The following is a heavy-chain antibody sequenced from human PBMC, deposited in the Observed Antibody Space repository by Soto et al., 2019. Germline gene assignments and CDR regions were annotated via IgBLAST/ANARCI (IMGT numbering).Heavy chain of an antibody. CDR3: ARLDYVDRSGDSDY. CDR2: INAGNGNT. Sequence: GASVKVSCKASGYTFTCYSMCWVRQAPGQRLEWMGWINAGNGNTKYSQKFQGRVTITRDTSASTAYMELSSLRSEDTAVYYCARLDYVDRSGDSDYWGQGTLVTVSS. J-gene: IGHJ4*02. V-gene: IGHV1-3*01. CDR1: GYTFTCYS. D-gene: IGHD3-16*01.